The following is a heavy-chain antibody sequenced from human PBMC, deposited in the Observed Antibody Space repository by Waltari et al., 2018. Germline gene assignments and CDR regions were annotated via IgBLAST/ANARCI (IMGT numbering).Heavy chain of an antibody. J-gene: IGHJ4*02. CDR3: ARGEYSNYVVY. V-gene: IGHV4-59*01. CDR2: LYSSGSP. D-gene: IGHD4-4*01. Sequence: QVQLQESGPGLVKPSETLSLTCTVSGGSISSYYWSWIRQPPGKGLEWIGYLYSSGSPNSNPSLKCRATIPVATTKTHFSLKRSSVTAADTAVYYCARGEYSNYVVYWGQGTLVTVSS. CDR1: GGSISSYY.